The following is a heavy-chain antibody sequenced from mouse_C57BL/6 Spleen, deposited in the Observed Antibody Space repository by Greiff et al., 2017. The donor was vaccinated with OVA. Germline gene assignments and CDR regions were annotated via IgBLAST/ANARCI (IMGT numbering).Heavy chain of an antibody. CDR2: IYPGGGYT. V-gene: IGHV1-63*01. CDR3: ARGESYYAMDY. Sequence: QVQLKQSGAELVRPGTSVKMSCKASGYTFTNYWIGWAKQRPGHGLEWIGDIYPGGGYTNYNEKFKGKATLTADKSSSTAYMQFSSLTSEDSAIYYCARGESYYAMDYWGQGTSVTVSS. CDR1: GYTFTNYW. J-gene: IGHJ4*01.